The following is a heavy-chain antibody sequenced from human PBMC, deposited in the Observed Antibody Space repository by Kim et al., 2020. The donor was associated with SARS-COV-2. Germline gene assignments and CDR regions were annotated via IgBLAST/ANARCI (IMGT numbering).Heavy chain of an antibody. Sequence: GGSLRLSCAASGFSFGDFAMTWVRQAPGKGPEWVSSISGSASATYYADSVTGRFTMSRDNSKNTLYLHMTSLRVEDTAIYFCAKVVTMMPMGSDFWSQGALVTVSS. CDR1: GFSFGDFA. J-gene: IGHJ4*02. D-gene: IGHD3-22*01. V-gene: IGHV3-23*01. CDR3: AKVVTMMPMGSDF. CDR2: ISGSASAT.